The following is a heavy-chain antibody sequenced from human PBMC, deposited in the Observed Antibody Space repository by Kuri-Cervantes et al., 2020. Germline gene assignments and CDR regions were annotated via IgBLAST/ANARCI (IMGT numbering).Heavy chain of an antibody. D-gene: IGHD5-12*01. CDR1: GFTFSSYG. V-gene: IGHV3-30*19. Sequence: GESLKISCAASGFTFSSYGMHWVRQAPGKGLEWVAVIWYDGSNKYYADSVKGRFTISRDNSKNTLYLQMNSLRAEDTAVYYCARDHGLHQIATILFSLIYWGQGTLVTVSS. CDR3: ARDHGLHQIATILFSLIY. J-gene: IGHJ4*02. CDR2: IWYDGSNK.